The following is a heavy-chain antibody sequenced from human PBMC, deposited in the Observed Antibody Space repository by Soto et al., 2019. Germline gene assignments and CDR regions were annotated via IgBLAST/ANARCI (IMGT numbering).Heavy chain of an antibody. D-gene: IGHD2-2*01. CDR2: INPNSGGT. Sequence: GASVKVSCKASGYTFTGYYMHWVRQAPGQGLEWMGWINPNSGGTNYAQKFQGRVTMTRDTSISTAYMELSRLRSDDTAVYYCAHDNCSSTSCSRWFDPWGQGTLVTVSS. CDR3: AHDNCSSTSCSRWFDP. V-gene: IGHV1-2*02. J-gene: IGHJ5*02. CDR1: GYTFTGYY.